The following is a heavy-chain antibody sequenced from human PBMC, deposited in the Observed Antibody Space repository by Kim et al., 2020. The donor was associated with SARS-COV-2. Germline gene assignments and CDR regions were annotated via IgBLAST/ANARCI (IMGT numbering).Heavy chain of an antibody. D-gene: IGHD3-22*01. CDR1: GFTFSSYW. J-gene: IGHJ6*02. CDR2: INSDGSST. Sequence: GGSLRLSCAASGFTFSSYWMHWVRQAPGKGLVWVSRINSDGSSTSYADSVKGRFTISRDNAKNTLYLQMNSLRAEDTAVYYCARPAGAYYYDSSEFGYYYGMDVWGQGTTVTVSS. V-gene: IGHV3-74*01. CDR3: ARPAGAYYYDSSEFGYYYGMDV.